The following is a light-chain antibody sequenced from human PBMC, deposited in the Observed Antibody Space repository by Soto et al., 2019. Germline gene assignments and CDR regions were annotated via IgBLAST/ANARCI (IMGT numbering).Light chain of an antibody. CDR3: SSYTNSSTYV. J-gene: IGLJ1*01. V-gene: IGLV2-14*01. Sequence: QSALTQPASVSGSPGQSITISCTGTSSDVGGFNYVSWYQQYPGKVPKFMIYDVSNRPSGVSNRFSGSKSGNTASLTISGLQAEDEADYYCSSYTNSSTYVFGTGTKLTVL. CDR2: DVS. CDR1: SSDVGGFNY.